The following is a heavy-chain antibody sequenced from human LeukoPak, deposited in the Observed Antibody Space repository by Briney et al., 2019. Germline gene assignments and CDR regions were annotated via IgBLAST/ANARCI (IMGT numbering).Heavy chain of an antibody. CDR2: ISSSSSYI. CDR1: GFTFSSYS. CDR3: VSGIGYYYYYGMDV. J-gene: IGHJ6*02. V-gene: IGHV3-21*01. Sequence: GGSLRLSCAASGFTFSSYSMNWVRQAPGKGLEWVSSISSSSSYIYYADSVKGRFTISRDNAKNSLYLQMNSLRAEDTAVYYCVSGIGYYYYYGMDVWGQGTTVTVSS. D-gene: IGHD1-14*01.